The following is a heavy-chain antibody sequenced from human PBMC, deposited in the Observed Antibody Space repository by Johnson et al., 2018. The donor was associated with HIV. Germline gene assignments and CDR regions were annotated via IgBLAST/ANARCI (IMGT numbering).Heavy chain of an antibody. V-gene: IGHV3-13*01. CDR1: GFTVSSYY. CDR3: ARDRDRSGSYAAFDI. J-gene: IGHJ3*02. D-gene: IGHD1-26*01. Sequence: VQLVESGGGLVQPGGSLRLSCAASGFTVSSYYMNWVRQAPGKGLEWVSAIGTAGDTYYPGSVKGRFTISRENAKNSLYLQINSLRAEDTAVYYCARDRDRSGSYAAFDIWGQGTMVTVSS. CDR2: IGTAGDT.